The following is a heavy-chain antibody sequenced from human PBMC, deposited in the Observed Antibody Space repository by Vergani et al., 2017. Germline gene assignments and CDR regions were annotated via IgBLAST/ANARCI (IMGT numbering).Heavy chain of an antibody. Sequence: EVQLVESGGGLVQPGRSLRLSCAASGFTFDDYAMHWVRQAPGKGLEWVSGISWNSGSIGYADSVKGRFTISRDNAKNSLYLQMNSLRAEDTALYYCAKEVVPAAFDYWGQETLVTVSS. V-gene: IGHV3-9*01. CDR2: ISWNSGSI. CDR1: GFTFDDYA. D-gene: IGHD2-2*01. CDR3: AKEVVPAAFDY. J-gene: IGHJ4*02.